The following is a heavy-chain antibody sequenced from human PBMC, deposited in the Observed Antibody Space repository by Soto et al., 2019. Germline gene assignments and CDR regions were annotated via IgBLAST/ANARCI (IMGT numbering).Heavy chain of an antibody. CDR1: GVTFSSYE. D-gene: IGHD3-16*01. J-gene: IGHJ5*02. CDR3: ARQPAHVYEASPKWFDP. Sequence: EVLLVESGGGLVQPGGSLRLSCTASGVTFSSYERNWVRQAPGKGREWISYISTSGRTIFDAGSVKGRFTISRDNTRNTLFLQMDSLRPEDTAVYYCARQPAHVYEASPKWFDPWGQGTLVIVSS. V-gene: IGHV3-48*03. CDR2: ISTSGRTI.